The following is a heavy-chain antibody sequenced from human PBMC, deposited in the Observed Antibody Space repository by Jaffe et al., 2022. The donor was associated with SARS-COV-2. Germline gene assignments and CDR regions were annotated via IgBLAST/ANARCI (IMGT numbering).Heavy chain of an antibody. J-gene: IGHJ6*02. CDR2: ISSSSSYI. CDR3: ARDFTVIYYYYGMDV. D-gene: IGHD3-16*02. V-gene: IGHV3-21*01. Sequence: EVQLVESGGGLVKPGGSLRLSCAASGFTFSSYSMNWVRQAPGKGLEWVSSISSSSSYIYYADSVKGRFTISRDNAKNSLYLQMNSLRAEDTAVYYCARDFTVIYYYYGMDVWGQGTTVTVSS. CDR1: GFTFSSYS.